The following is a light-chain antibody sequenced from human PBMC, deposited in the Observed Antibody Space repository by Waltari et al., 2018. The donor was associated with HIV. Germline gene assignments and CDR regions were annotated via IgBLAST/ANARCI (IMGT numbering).Light chain of an antibody. CDR2: GAS. CDR3: QQTHSYSPT. V-gene: IGKV1-39*01. Sequence: DIQMTQSPYSLSASVGDRVTITCRASLSVSVYLNWDQQRPGKAPNLLILGASNLQVGVPSRFSGSGFGTDFTLTISSLQPEDLGTYYCQQTHSYSPTFGPGTKVHI. CDR1: LSVSVY. J-gene: IGKJ3*01.